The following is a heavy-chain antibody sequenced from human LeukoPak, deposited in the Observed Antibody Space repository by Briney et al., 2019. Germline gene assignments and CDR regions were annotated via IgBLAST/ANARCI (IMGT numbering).Heavy chain of an antibody. J-gene: IGHJ5*02. V-gene: IGHV1-46*01. CDR1: GYKFTNYY. CDR2: INPTGGST. CDR3: ARETKLLWFGELTCWFDP. D-gene: IGHD3-10*01. Sequence: ASVKVSCKASGYKFTNYYMQWVRQAPGQGLESLGIINPTGGSTTYAQKFQGRVTMTRDMSTSTVYMELSSLRSEDTAVYYCARETKLLWFGELTCWFDPWGQGTLVTVSS.